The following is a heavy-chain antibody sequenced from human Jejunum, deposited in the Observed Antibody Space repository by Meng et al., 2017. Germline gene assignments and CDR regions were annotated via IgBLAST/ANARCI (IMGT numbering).Heavy chain of an antibody. Sequence: GASVKVLSATWHISCYSSANHSPTSYWHRLRQSTGQELEWMGRIQPDSGVTSFAQEFRGMSTLTSDTSINTAYMDLSTLTSDDTAVYYCARVEAPEDDYWGQGTLVTVSS. CDR3: ARVEAPEDDY. V-gene: IGHV1-2*06. CDR2: IQPDSGVT. J-gene: IGHJ4*02. CDR1: ANHSPTSY.